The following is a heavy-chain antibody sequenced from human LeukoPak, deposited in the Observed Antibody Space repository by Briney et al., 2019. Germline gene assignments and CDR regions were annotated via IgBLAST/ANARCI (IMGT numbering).Heavy chain of an antibody. D-gene: IGHD1-1*01. J-gene: IGHJ4*02. CDR3: ARAAERDYGDD. Sequence: ASVKVSCKASGYTFTSYYMHWVRQAPGQGLEWVGIINPSGGSTSYAQKFQGRVTMTRDTSTSTVYVELSSLRSEDTAVYYCARAAERDYGDDWGQGTLVTVSS. V-gene: IGHV1-46*01. CDR2: INPSGGST. CDR1: GYTFTSYY.